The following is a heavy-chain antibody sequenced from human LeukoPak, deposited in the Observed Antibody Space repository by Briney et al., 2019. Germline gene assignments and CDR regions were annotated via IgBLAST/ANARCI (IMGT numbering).Heavy chain of an antibody. V-gene: IGHV3-74*01. J-gene: IGHJ3*02. CDR3: ARSIVPGDPFCAFDI. D-gene: IGHD1-26*01. CDR1: GFTFKLYW. Sequence: PGGSLRLSCAASGFTFKLYWMHWVRQVPGKRPVWVSRINDDGSDTIYADSVRGRFTISRDDAKNTVYLQMNNLRAEDTAVYFCARSIVPGDPFCAFDIWGQGTMVTVSS. CDR2: INDDGSDT.